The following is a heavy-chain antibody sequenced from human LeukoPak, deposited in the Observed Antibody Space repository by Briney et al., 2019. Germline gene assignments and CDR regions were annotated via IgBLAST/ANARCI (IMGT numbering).Heavy chain of an antibody. J-gene: IGHJ4*02. CDR3: ARGRRDRTRPLDY. Sequence: ASVNVSCKACVGTFSSYSISWVRQAPGQGLEGVGKNIHILGIANSAKKFKGRVTLTTDTSTSTAYMELRSMTSDDTAVYFCARGRRDRTRPLDYWGQGTLVTVSS. CDR2: NIHILGIA. D-gene: IGHD5-24*01. CDR1: VGTFSSYS. V-gene: IGHV1-69*04.